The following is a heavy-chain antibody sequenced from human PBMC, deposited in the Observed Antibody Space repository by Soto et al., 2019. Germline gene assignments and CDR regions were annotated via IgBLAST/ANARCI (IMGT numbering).Heavy chain of an antibody. CDR1: GFTFTSSA. CDR3: AAILGYCSGGSCYSGPFYGMDV. CDR2: IVVGSSNT. Sequence: SVKVSCTASGFTFTSSAVQCVRQARGERLEWIGWIVVGSSNTKYAQKFQERVTITRDLSTSTAYMELSSLRSEDTAVYYCAAILGYCSGGSCYSGPFYGMDVWGQGTTVTVSS. D-gene: IGHD2-15*01. V-gene: IGHV1-58*01. J-gene: IGHJ6*02.